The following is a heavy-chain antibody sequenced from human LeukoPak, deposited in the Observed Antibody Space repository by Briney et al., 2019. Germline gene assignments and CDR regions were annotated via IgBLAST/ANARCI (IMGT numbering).Heavy chain of an antibody. V-gene: IGHV4-34*01. CDR1: GGSFSGFY. CDR3: ARVPKYFDL. J-gene: IGHJ2*01. Sequence: SETLSLTCTVYGGSFSGFYWTWIRQPPGKGLEWIGQINHSRSTHYNPSLKSRVTISVDTSKNQFSLKLSSVTAADTAVYYCARVPKYFDLWGRGTLVTVSS. CDR2: INHSRST.